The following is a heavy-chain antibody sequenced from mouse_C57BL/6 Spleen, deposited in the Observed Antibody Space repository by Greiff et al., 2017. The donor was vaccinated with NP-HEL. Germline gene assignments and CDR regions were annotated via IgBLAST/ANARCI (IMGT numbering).Heavy chain of an antibody. CDR1: GYTFTDYN. CDR3: ATGGIYYDYDVWYFDV. J-gene: IGHJ1*03. CDR2: INPNNGGT. V-gene: IGHV1-18*01. Sequence: VQLKESGPELVKPGASVKIPCKASGYTFTDYNMDWVKQSHGKSLEWIGDINPNNGGTIYNQKFKGKATLTVDKSSSTAYMELRSLTSEDTAVYYCATGGIYYDYDVWYFDVWGTGTTVTVSS. D-gene: IGHD2-4*01.